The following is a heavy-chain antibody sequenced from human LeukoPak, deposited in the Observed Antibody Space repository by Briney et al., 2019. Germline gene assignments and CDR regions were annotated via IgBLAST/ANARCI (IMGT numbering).Heavy chain of an antibody. CDR3: ARVGTDSGSVGALEY. D-gene: IGHD1-26*01. J-gene: IGHJ4*02. Sequence: PSQTLSLTCTVSGGSISSGGYYWSWIRQPPGKGLEWIGCIYHSGSTYYNPSLKSRVTISVDRSKNQFSLKLSSVTAADTAVYYCARVGTDSGSVGALEYWGQGTLVTVSS. CDR1: GGSISSGGYY. CDR2: IYHSGST. V-gene: IGHV4-30-2*01.